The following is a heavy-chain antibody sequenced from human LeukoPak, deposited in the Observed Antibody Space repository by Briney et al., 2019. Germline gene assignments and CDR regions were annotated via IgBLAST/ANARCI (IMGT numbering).Heavy chain of an antibody. CDR1: GFTFSDYY. Sequence: PGGSLRLSCAASGFTFSDYYMSWIRQAPGKGLEWVSYISSSGSTIYYADSVKGRFTISRDNSKNTLHLQMDSLTAEDTAVYCARDTVDRTGWHSFDSWGQGTLVTVSS. CDR2: ISSSGSTI. V-gene: IGHV3-11*04. D-gene: IGHD6-19*01. J-gene: IGHJ4*02. CDR3: ARDTVDRTGWHSFDS.